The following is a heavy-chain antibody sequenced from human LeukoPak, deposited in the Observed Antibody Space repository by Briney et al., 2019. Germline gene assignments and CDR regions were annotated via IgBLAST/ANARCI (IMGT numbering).Heavy chain of an antibody. CDR2: ISSSSSYM. V-gene: IGHV3-21*01. D-gene: IGHD6-19*01. Sequence: PGGSLRLSCAASGFTFSSYSMNWVRQAPGKGLEWVSSISSSSSYMYYTDSVKGRFTISRDNAKNSLYLQMNSLRAEDTAVYYCARGSSSGWYARGEYYFDYWGQGTLVTVSS. CDR1: GFTFSSYS. J-gene: IGHJ4*02. CDR3: ARGSSSGWYARGEYYFDY.